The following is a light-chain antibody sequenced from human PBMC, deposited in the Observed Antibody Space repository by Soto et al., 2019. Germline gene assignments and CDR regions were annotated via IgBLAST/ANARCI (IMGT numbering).Light chain of an antibody. CDR1: SSDVGGYNY. V-gene: IGLV2-14*03. CDR3: SSYTGSNTYV. Sequence: QSVLTQPASVSGSPGQSITISCTGTSSDVGGYNYVSWYQQHPGKAPKLLIYDVTNRPSGVSNRFSGSKSGNTASLTISGLQAEDEADYYCSSYTGSNTYVFGPGTKLTVL. J-gene: IGLJ1*01. CDR2: DVT.